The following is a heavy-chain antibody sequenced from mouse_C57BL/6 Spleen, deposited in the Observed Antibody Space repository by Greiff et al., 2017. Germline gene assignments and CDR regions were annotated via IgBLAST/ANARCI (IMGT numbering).Heavy chain of an antibody. CDR3: TVVDPFAY. CDR2: INPSSGYT. Sequence: VQGVESGAELARPGASVKMSCKASGYTFTSYTMHWVKQRPGQGLEWIGYINPSSGYTKYNQKFKDKATLTADKSSSTAYMQLSSLTSEDSAVYYCTVVDPFAYWGQGTLVTVSA. V-gene: IGHV1-4*01. J-gene: IGHJ3*01. D-gene: IGHD1-1*01. CDR1: GYTFTSYT.